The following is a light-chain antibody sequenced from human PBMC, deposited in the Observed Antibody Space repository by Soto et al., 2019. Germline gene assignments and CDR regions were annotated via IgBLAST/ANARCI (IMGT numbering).Light chain of an antibody. CDR2: EVS. Sequence: QSVLTQPRSVSGSPGQSVTISRTGTSSDVGGYNYVSWYQQHPGKAPKLIIYEVSNRPTGVSNRFSGSKSGHTASLTISGLQSEDEADYFCTSYTSSSTLDVFGTGTKVTVL. J-gene: IGLJ1*01. V-gene: IGLV2-14*01. CDR1: SSDVGGYNY. CDR3: TSYTSSSTLDV.